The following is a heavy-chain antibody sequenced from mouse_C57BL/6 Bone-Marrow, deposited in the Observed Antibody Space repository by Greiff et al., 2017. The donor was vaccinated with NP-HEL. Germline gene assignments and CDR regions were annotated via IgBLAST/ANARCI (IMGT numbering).Heavy chain of an antibody. J-gene: IGHJ2*01. V-gene: IGHV10-1*01. CDR3: VSDGYYWYFDY. CDR2: IRSKSNNYAT. D-gene: IGHD2-3*01. Sequence: GGGLVQPKGSLKLSCAASGFSFNTYAMNWVRQAPGKGLEWVARIRSKSNNYATYYADSVKDRFTISRDDSESMLYLQMNNLKTEDTAMYYCVSDGYYWYFDYWGQGTTLTVSS. CDR1: GFSFNTYA.